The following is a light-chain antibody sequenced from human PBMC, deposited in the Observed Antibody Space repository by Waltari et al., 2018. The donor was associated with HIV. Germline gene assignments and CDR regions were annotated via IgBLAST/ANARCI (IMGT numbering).Light chain of an antibody. CDR2: NTD. Sequence: QTVVTQAPSLTVSPGGTVTLTCASSTETVISINYPSWFQHKPGQAPRSLIYNTDNRHSWTPDRFSLSLPGGKAALTLSGVQPEDEADYYCVIYYGGSWVFGGGTRLTVL. CDR1: TETVISINY. V-gene: IGLV7-43*01. CDR3: VIYYGGSWV. J-gene: IGLJ3*02.